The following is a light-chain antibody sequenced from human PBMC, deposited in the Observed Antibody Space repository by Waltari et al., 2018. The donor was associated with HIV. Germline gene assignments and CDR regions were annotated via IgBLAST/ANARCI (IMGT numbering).Light chain of an antibody. CDR1: SSDVGGSNF. J-gene: IGLJ3*02. Sequence: QSALTQPASVSGSPGQSITISCTGSSSDVGGSNFVSWYQPHPGKAPRVLIYDVTTRPSGVSDRFSGSRSGDTASLTISGLQPEDEADYYCESYTSTSVWVFGGGTRLTVL. CDR2: DVT. V-gene: IGLV2-14*03. CDR3: ESYTSTSVWV.